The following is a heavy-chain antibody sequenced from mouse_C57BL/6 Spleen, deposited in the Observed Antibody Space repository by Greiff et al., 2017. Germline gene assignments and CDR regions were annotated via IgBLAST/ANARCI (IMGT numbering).Heavy chain of an antibody. J-gene: IGHJ3*01. CDR2: IDPSDSYT. D-gene: IGHD1-1*01. CDR3: ARGEALLRYLY. CDR1: GYTFTSYW. Sequence: QVQLQQPGAELVKPGASVKLSCKASGYTFTSYWMQWVKQRPGQGLEWIGEIDPSDSYTNYNQKFKGKATLTVDTSSSTAYMQLSSLTCEDSAVYYCARGEALLRYLYGGQGTLVTVSA. V-gene: IGHV1-50*01.